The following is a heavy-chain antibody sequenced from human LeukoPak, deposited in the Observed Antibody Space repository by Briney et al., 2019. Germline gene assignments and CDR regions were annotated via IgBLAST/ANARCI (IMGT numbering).Heavy chain of an antibody. CDR2: IYYTGST. CDR3: ARHYDSSGYYPGGYFDY. J-gene: IGHJ4*02. Sequence: SETLSLTCTVSGGSINSYYWTWIRQPPGKGLEWIGYIYYTGSTSYNPSLKSRVTSTVDTSKNQFSLKLSSVTAADTAVYYCARHYDSSGYYPGGYFDYWGQGTLVTVSS. CDR1: GGSINSYY. V-gene: IGHV4-59*08. D-gene: IGHD3-22*01.